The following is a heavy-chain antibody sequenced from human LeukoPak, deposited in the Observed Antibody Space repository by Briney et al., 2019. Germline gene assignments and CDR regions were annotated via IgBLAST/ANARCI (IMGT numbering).Heavy chain of an antibody. CDR3: ARRGGVYYDDFLDY. J-gene: IGHJ4*02. CDR2: IYYSGST. CDR1: GGSISSSSYY. V-gene: IGHV4-39*01. Sequence: PSETLSLTCTVSGGSISSSSYYWGWIRQPPGKGLEWIGSIYYSGSTYYNPSLKSRVTISVDTSKNQFSLKLSSVTAADTAVYYCARRGGVYYDDFLDYWGQGTLVTVSS. D-gene: IGHD4-17*01.